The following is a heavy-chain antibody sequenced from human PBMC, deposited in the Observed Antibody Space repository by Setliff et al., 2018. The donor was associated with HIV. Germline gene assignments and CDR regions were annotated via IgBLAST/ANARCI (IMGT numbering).Heavy chain of an antibody. J-gene: IGHJ3*02. CDR2: INANGGGT. Sequence: ASVKVSCKASGYTFTSYDINWVRQATGQGLEWMGIINANGGGTSYAQKFQGRVTITRDTSTNTVYMELSSLRSEDTAVYYCARAMVRGFGAFDIWGQGTMVTVSS. CDR3: ARAMVRGFGAFDI. D-gene: IGHD3-10*01. CDR1: GYTFTSYD. V-gene: IGHV1-46*01.